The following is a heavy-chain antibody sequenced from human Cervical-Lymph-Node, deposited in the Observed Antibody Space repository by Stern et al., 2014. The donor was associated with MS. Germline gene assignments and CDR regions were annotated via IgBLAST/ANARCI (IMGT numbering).Heavy chain of an antibody. CDR1: GGTFSSYA. J-gene: IGHJ6*02. Sequence: VQLLESGAEVKKPGSSVKVSCKASGGTFSSYAISWVRQAPGQGLEWMGGIIPIFGTANYAQKFQGRVTITADESTSTAYMELSSLRSEDTAVYYCARDLSVVVVPAAIRHYYYYYGMDVWGQGTTVTVSS. V-gene: IGHV1-69*01. CDR3: ARDLSVVVVPAAIRHYYYYYGMDV. D-gene: IGHD2-2*01. CDR2: IIPIFGTA.